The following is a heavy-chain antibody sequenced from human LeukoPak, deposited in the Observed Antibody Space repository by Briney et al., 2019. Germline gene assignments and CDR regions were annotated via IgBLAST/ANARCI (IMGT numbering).Heavy chain of an antibody. CDR3: ARLRSGYNYYMDV. V-gene: IGHV4-34*01. J-gene: IGHJ6*03. Sequence: SETLSLTCAVYGGSFSGHYWTWIRQPPGKGLEWIGEINHSGSTNYNPSLKSRVTISVDTSKNQFSLKLSSVTAADTAVYYCARLRSGYNYYMDVWGEGTTVTISS. CDR2: INHSGST. D-gene: IGHD2-2*02. CDR1: GGSFSGHY.